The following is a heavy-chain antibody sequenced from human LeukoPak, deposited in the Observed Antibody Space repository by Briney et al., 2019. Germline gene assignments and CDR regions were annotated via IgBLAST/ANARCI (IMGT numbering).Heavy chain of an antibody. J-gene: IGHJ3*02. CDR1: GYTFTSYA. D-gene: IGHD6-6*01. CDR2: INAGNGNT. Sequence: ASVKVSCKASGYTFTSYAMHWVRQAPGQRLERMGWINAGNGNTKYSQKFQGRVTITRDTSASTAYMELSSLRSEDTAVYYCARVRWKYSRDFGAFDIWGQGTMVTVSS. CDR3: ARVRWKYSRDFGAFDI. V-gene: IGHV1-3*01.